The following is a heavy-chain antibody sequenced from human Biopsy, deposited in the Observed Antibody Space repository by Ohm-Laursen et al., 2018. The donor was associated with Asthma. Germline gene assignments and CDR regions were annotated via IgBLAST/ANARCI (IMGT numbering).Heavy chain of an antibody. CDR1: GFTFSSYG. V-gene: IGHV3-30*03. D-gene: IGHD3-3*01. CDR2: ISYDGSNK. CDR3: ASQSSGPDFWSGYYYFDY. Sequence: SSLRLSCAASGFTFSSYGMHWVRQAPGKGLEWVAVISYDGSNKYYADSVKGRFTISRDNSKNTLYLQMNSLGAEDTAVYYCASQSSGPDFWSGYYYFDYWGQGTLVTVSS. J-gene: IGHJ4*02.